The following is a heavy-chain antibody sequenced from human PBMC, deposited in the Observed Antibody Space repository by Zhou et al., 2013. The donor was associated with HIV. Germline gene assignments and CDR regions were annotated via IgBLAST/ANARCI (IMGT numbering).Heavy chain of an antibody. V-gene: IGHV1-69*04. CDR1: GGSFTSHA. CDR3: ARRITGNGNFDY. D-gene: IGHD1-20*01. Sequence: QVQLVQSGAEVKTPGSSVTVSCKASGGSFTSHAISWVRQAPGEGLEWMGRVIPAINFGDSAQKFRDRVTFNADSSTNTAYMELRGLTSNDTGLYYCARRITGNGNFDYWGQGTLVTVSS. J-gene: IGHJ4*02. CDR2: VIPAINFG.